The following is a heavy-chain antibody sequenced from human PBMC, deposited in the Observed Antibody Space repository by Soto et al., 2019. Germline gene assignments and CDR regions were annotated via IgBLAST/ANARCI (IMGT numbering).Heavy chain of an antibody. CDR3: ARDLWGYCGTDCYPLDV. Sequence: SSETLSLTCTVSCGSISRDYWSWIRQPPGKGLEWIGYLYNTGSTIYNPSLESRVTISVDTSKNQFSLKLNSVTAADTAVYYCARDLWGYCGTDCYPLDVWGPGTTVTVSS. J-gene: IGHJ6*02. V-gene: IGHV4-59*01. CDR2: LYNTGST. D-gene: IGHD2-21*02. CDR1: CGSISRDY.